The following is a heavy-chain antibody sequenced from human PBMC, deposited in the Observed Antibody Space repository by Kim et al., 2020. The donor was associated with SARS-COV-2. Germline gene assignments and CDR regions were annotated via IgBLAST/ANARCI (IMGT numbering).Heavy chain of an antibody. Sequence: VNKADSVKGRFTNYRDNAKNALYLQMESLRADDTAVYYCIGVPAATHLFDMWGQGTMVTVSS. D-gene: IGHD2-2*01. CDR3: IGVPAATHLFDM. CDR2: V. J-gene: IGHJ3*02. V-gene: IGHV3-21*06.